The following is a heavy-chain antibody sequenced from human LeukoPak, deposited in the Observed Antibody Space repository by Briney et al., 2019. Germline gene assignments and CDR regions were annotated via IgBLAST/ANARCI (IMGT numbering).Heavy chain of an antibody. V-gene: IGHV4-34*01. CDR1: GGSFSGYY. Sequence: PSETLSLTCAVYGGSFSGYYWSWIRQPPGKGLEWIGEINHSGSTNYNPSLKSRVTISVDTSKNQFSLKLSSVTAADTAVYYCARRKQWLVLSDYWGQGTLVTVSS. D-gene: IGHD6-19*01. CDR3: ARRKQWLVLSDY. J-gene: IGHJ4*02. CDR2: INHSGST.